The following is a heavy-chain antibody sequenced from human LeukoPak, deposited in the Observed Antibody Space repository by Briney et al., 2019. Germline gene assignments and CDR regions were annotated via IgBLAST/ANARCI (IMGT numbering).Heavy chain of an antibody. V-gene: IGHV2-70*11. CDR2: IDWDDDK. Sequence: SGPALVKPTQTLTLTCTFSGFSLSTSGMCVSWIRQPPGKALEWLARIDWDDDKYYSTSLKTRLTISKDTSKNQVVLTMTNMDPVDTATYYCARSTLYYYDSSGYYSVDWGKGTLVTVSS. CDR1: GFSLSTSGMC. CDR3: ARSTLYYYDSSGYYSVD. J-gene: IGHJ4*02. D-gene: IGHD3-22*01.